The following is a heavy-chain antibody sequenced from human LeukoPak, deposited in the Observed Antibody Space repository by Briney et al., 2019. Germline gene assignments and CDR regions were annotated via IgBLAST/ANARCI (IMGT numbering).Heavy chain of an antibody. CDR2: ISAYNGNT. CDR3: ARAVPAADYYYYYMDV. D-gene: IGHD2-2*01. J-gene: IGHJ6*03. CDR1: GYTFTSYG. Sequence: ASVKVSCKASGYTFTSYGISWVRQAPGQGLEWMGWISAYNGNTNYAQKFQGRVTITTDESTSTAYMELSSLRSEDTAVYYCARAVPAADYYYYYMDVWGKGTTVTVSS. V-gene: IGHV1-18*01.